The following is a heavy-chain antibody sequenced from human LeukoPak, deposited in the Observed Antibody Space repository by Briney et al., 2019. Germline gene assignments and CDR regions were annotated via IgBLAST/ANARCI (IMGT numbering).Heavy chain of an antibody. J-gene: IGHJ4*02. V-gene: IGHV4-34*01. Sequence: SETLSLTCAVYGGSFSGYYWSWIRQPPGKGLEWIGEINHRGSTNYNPSLKSRVTISVDTSKNQFSLKLSSVTAADTAVYYCARHGYYDFWSGYLDWGQGTLVTVSS. D-gene: IGHD3-3*01. CDR1: GGSFSGYY. CDR2: INHRGST. CDR3: ARHGYYDFWSGYLD.